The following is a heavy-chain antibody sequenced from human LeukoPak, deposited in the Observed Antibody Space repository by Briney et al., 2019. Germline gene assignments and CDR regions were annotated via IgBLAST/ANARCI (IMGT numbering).Heavy chain of an antibody. Sequence: SGGSLRLSCAASAFSFSNYNMNWVRQAPGKGLEWVSSITSSGSYIYYADSVKGRFTISRDNAKNSLYLQMNSLRAEDTALYYCAKDISPRAGSWWDWGQGTLVTVSS. CDR2: ITSSGSYI. CDR3: AKDISPRAGSWWD. D-gene: IGHD2-8*02. J-gene: IGHJ4*02. CDR1: AFSFSNYN. V-gene: IGHV3-21*04.